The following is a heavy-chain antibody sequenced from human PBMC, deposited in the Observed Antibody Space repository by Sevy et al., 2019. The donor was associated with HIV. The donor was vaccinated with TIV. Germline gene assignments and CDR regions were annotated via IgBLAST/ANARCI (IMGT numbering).Heavy chain of an antibody. D-gene: IGHD2-21*01. J-gene: IGHJ6*02. CDR3: ARDLPSAVINPFYYYGMDV. CDR1: GFTFSIYA. Sequence: GGSLRLSCAASGFTFSIYAIHLVRQAPGKGLEWVTVISYDGGNIYYEDSVKGRFTVSRDNSKDTVYLQMNSLGPEDTAVYYCARDLPSAVINPFYYYGMDVWGQGTTVTVSS. CDR2: ISYDGGNI. V-gene: IGHV3-30*04.